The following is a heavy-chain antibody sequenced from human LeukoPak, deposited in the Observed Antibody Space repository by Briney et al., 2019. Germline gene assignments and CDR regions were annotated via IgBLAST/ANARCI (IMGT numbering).Heavy chain of an antibody. Sequence: SETLSLTCTVSGGSISSYYWSWIRQPPGKGLEWIGYIYYSGSTNYNPSLRSRVSMSVDRSKNQFSVTLSSVTAADTAVYFCAREGGDPRWLDPWGQGTLVTVSS. V-gene: IGHV4-59*12. CDR2: IYYSGST. CDR3: AREGGDPRWLDP. D-gene: IGHD6-25*01. CDR1: GGSISSYY. J-gene: IGHJ5*02.